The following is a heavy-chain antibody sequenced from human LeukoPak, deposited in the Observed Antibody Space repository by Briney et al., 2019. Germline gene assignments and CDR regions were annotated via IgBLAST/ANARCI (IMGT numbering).Heavy chain of an antibody. Sequence: PGGSLRLSCAASGFTFSSYAMSWVRQAPGKGLEWVSAISGSGGSTYYADSVKGRFTISRDNSKNTLYLQMNSLRAEDTAVYYCARVEVTAGYYPHYYYYYMDVWGKGTTVTVSS. CDR3: ARVEVTAGYYPHYYYYYMDV. CDR2: ISGSGGST. CDR1: GFTFSSYA. J-gene: IGHJ6*03. D-gene: IGHD3-22*01. V-gene: IGHV3-23*01.